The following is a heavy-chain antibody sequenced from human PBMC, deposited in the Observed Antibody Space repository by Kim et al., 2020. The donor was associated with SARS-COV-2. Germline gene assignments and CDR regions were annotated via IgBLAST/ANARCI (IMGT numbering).Heavy chain of an antibody. Sequence: SETLSLTCAVYGGSFSGYYWSWIRQPPGKGLEWIGEINHSGSTNYNPSLKSRVTISVDTSKNQFSLKLSSVTAADTAVYYCARVTIAAAGTGYYYYYGMDVWGQGTTVTVSS. CDR3: ARVTIAAAGTGYYYYYGMDV. CDR2: INHSGST. CDR1: GGSFSGYY. J-gene: IGHJ6*02. D-gene: IGHD6-13*01. V-gene: IGHV4-34*01.